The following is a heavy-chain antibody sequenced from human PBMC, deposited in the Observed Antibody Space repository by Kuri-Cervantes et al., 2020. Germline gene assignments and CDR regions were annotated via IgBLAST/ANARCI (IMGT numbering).Heavy chain of an antibody. CDR1: GFTFSSYA. Sequence: GESLKISCAASGFTFSSYAMHWVRQAPGKGLEWVAVISYDGSNKYYADSVKDRFTISRDNSKNTLYLQMNSLRAEDTAVYYCARGGWDSSGYWGYWGQGTLVTVSS. CDR3: ARGGWDSSGYWGY. V-gene: IGHV3-30-3*01. D-gene: IGHD3-22*01. J-gene: IGHJ4*02. CDR2: ISYDGSNK.